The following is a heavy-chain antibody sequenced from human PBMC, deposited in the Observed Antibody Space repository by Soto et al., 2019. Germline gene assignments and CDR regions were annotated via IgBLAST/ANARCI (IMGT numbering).Heavy chain of an antibody. CDR2: IYYSGNT. CDR3: ARHYYDSSGSRVFDY. Sequence: PSETLSLTCTVSGGSISSYYWSWIRQPPGKGLEWIGYIYYSGNTNYNPSLKSRVTISVDTSKNQFSLKLSSVTAADTAVYYCARHYYDSSGSRVFDYWGQGTLGTVSS. V-gene: IGHV4-59*08. CDR1: GGSISSYY. J-gene: IGHJ4*02. D-gene: IGHD3-22*01.